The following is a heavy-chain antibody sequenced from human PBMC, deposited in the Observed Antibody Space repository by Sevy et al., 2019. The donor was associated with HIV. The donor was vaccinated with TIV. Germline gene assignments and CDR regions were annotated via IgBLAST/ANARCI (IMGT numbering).Heavy chain of an antibody. Sequence: GGSLRLSCAASGFTVSSNYMSWVRQAPGTGLEWVSVIYSGGSTYYADSVKGRFTISRDNSKNTLYLQMNSLRAEDTAVYYCARVNCSGGSCYYYYGMDVWGQGTTVTVSS. CDR3: ARVNCSGGSCYYYYGMDV. V-gene: IGHV3-53*01. J-gene: IGHJ6*02. D-gene: IGHD2-15*01. CDR1: GFTVSSNY. CDR2: IYSGGST.